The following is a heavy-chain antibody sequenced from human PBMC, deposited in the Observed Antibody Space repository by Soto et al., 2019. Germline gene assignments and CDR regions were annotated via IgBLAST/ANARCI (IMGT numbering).Heavy chain of an antibody. V-gene: IGHV3-11*06. D-gene: IGHD5-12*01. Sequence: PGGSLRLSCAASGFILSDHDMSWIRQAPGKGLEWIGYSSNNGSFTRYADSVRGRFSISRDNAKNTLYLQINSLRGDDTAIYYCVRSGDNYDLLDYWGQGTPVTVSS. CDR2: SSNNGSFT. CDR3: VRSGDNYDLLDY. J-gene: IGHJ4*02. CDR1: GFILSDHD.